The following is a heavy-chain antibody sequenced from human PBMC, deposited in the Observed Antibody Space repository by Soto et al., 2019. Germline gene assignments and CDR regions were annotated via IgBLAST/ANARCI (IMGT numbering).Heavy chain of an antibody. CDR3: ARGGLVYAGMDY. J-gene: IGHJ4*02. Sequence: QVQLVQSGAEVKKPGASVKVSCQASGYTFTSFEINWVRQAAGQGLEWMGWTNPHSGNTVYAQKFRGRVTMTSNTSESSTSMELTSLRSDDTALYYCARGGLVYAGMDYWGQGTLVTVSS. CDR2: TNPHSGNT. D-gene: IGHD2-8*01. CDR1: GYTFTSFE. V-gene: IGHV1-8*01.